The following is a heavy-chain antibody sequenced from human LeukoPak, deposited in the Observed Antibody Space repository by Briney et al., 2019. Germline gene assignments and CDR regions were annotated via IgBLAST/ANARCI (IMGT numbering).Heavy chain of an antibody. CDR1: GFNVSNNY. J-gene: IGHJ4*02. CDR2: IFSGGPT. CDR3: AISGLGFGEFRGLDY. Sequence: PGGSLRLSCAASGFNVSNNYMNWVRQAPGKGLEWVSVIFSGGPTYYADSVKGRFTISRDTSKNALYLQMNSLRAEDTAVYYCAISGLGFGEFRGLDYWGQGTLVTVSS. D-gene: IGHD3-10*01. V-gene: IGHV3-53*01.